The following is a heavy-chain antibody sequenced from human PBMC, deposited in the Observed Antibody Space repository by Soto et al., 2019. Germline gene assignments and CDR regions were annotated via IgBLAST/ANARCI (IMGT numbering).Heavy chain of an antibody. CDR2: LYWDDDK. V-gene: IGHV2-5*02. J-gene: IGHJ4*02. CDR3: APTNVNWRSRRLVDY. D-gene: IGHD1-1*01. Sequence: QITLKESGPTLVKPTQTLTLTCTFSGFSLSTSGVGVGWIRQPPGKALEWLAFLYWDDDKRYSPSLKSRLTLTTYPPKNPVLRTIINMDPVDTATYYCAPTNVNWRSRRLVDYWGQGPLVTVAS. CDR1: GFSLSTSGVG.